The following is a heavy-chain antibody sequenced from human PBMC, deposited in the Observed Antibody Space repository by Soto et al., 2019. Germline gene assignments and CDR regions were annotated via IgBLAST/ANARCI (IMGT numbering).Heavy chain of an antibody. D-gene: IGHD6-6*01. V-gene: IGHV3-48*02. J-gene: IGHJ6*02. CDR2: ISGSSSTI. CDR3: ARDPKYSSSSSDDPYYYYGMDV. CDR1: GVTFSSYG. Sequence: GGSLRLSCAASGVTFSSYGMNWVRQAPGKGLEWVSYISGSSSTIYYADSVKGRFSISRDNAKNSLYLQMNSLRDEDTAVYYCARDPKYSSSSSDDPYYYYGMDVWGQATTVTVSS.